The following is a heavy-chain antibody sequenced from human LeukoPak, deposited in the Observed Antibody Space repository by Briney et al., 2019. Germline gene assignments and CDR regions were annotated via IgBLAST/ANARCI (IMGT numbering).Heavy chain of an antibody. Sequence: ASVRVSCKASGYTFASYGISWVRQARGQGLEWMGWISAYNGNTNYPQKLQGRVTMTTDTSTSTAYMELRSLRSDDTAVYYCARGGIYYYGSGTYVYAFDIWGQGTMVTVSS. D-gene: IGHD3-10*01. J-gene: IGHJ3*02. V-gene: IGHV1-18*01. CDR3: ARGGIYYYGSGTYVYAFDI. CDR1: GYTFASYG. CDR2: ISAYNGNT.